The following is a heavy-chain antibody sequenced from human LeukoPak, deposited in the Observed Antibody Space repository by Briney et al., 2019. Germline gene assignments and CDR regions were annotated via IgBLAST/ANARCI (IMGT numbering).Heavy chain of an antibody. CDR1: GGSISSGDYY. D-gene: IGHD4-11*01. V-gene: IGHV4-30-4*08. CDR3: AREHSNYGSDY. CDR2: IYYSGST. J-gene: IGHJ4*02. Sequence: PSETLSLTCTVSGGSISSGDYYWSWIRQPPGKGLEWIGYIYYSGSTYYNPSLKSRVTTSVDTSKNQFSLKLSSVTAADTAVYYCAREHSNYGSDYWGQGTLVTVSS.